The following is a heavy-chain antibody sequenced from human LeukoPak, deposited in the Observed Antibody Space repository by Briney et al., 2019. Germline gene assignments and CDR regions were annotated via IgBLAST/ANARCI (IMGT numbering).Heavy chain of an antibody. D-gene: IGHD4-17*01. CDR1: GFTFRSHG. Sequence: GGSLRLSCAGFGFTFRSHGMNWVRQAPGKGLEWASYISSSGDRTYYADSVRGRLAISRDNDGNSLFLEMNTLRAEDTAVYYCARANPTTPIYYFDFWGRGTLVTVSS. CDR3: ARANPTTPIYYFDF. V-gene: IGHV3-48*01. J-gene: IGHJ4*02. CDR2: ISSSGDRT.